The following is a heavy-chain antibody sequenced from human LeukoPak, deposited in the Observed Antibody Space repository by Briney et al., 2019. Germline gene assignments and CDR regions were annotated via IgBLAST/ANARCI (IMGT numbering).Heavy chain of an antibody. Sequence: SETLSLTCAVYGGSFSGYYWSWIRQPPGKGLEWIGYIYYSGNTSYNPSLKSRVTISVDTSKNQFSLKLSSVTPADTAVYYCARTYYDIFTFDYWGQGTLVTVSS. CDR3: ARTYYDIFTFDY. CDR2: IYYSGNT. V-gene: IGHV4-59*01. J-gene: IGHJ4*02. CDR1: GGSFSGYY. D-gene: IGHD3-9*01.